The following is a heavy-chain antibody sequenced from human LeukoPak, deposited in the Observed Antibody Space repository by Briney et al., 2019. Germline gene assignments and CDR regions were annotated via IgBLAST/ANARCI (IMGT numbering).Heavy chain of an antibody. V-gene: IGHV4-4*02. Sequence: SGTLSLTCAVSGGSISSSNWWSWVRQPPGKGLEWIGSIYYSGSTYYNPSLKSRVTISVDTSKNQFSLKLSSVTAADTAVYYCARHWNWFDPWGQGTLVTVSS. CDR1: GGSISSSNW. CDR3: ARHWNWFDP. J-gene: IGHJ5*02. CDR2: IYYSGST.